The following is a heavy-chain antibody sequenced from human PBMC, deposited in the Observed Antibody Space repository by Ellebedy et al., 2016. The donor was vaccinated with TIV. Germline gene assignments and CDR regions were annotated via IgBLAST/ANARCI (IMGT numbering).Heavy chain of an antibody. CDR2: IFYSDTT. CDR3: ARGGIGVGADS. V-gene: IGHV4-59*12. Sequence: SETLSLTCIVSGGSSSNYYWTWIRQPPGTALEWIGLIFYSDTTNYNPSLSSRVTISSDTSKNQFSLKLTSATAADTAVYYCARGGIGVGADSWGQGTLVTVSS. J-gene: IGHJ4*02. D-gene: IGHD1-26*01. CDR1: GGSSSNYY.